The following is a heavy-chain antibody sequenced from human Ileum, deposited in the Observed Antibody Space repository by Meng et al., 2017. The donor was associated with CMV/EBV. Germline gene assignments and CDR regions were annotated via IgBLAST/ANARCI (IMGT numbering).Heavy chain of an antibody. D-gene: IGHD2-15*01. CDR3: ARDVRLVGHFDY. Sequence: QVQLRGSGPVLVKPSEPLSLPCGVSGDSISSYHGGWIRQPAGKGLEWIGRIYTSGSSSYNPSLKSRVTMSVDKSKNQVSLKLTSVTAADTAVYYCARDVRLVGHFDYWAREPWSPSPQ. J-gene: IGHJ4*02. V-gene: IGHV4-4*07. CDR1: GDSISSYH. CDR2: IYTSGSS.